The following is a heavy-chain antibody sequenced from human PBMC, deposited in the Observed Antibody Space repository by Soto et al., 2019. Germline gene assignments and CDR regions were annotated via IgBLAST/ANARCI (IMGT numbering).Heavy chain of an antibody. CDR1: GYTFTSYG. J-gene: IGHJ6*02. D-gene: IGHD2-15*01. CDR2: ISAYNGNT. V-gene: IGHV1-18*04. Sequence: QVQLLQSGAEVKKPGASVKVSCKASGYTFTSYGISWVRQAPGQGLEWMGWISAYNGNTNYAQKLQGRVTMTTDTSTSPAYMELRSLRSDDTAVYYCARDGNLGYCSGGSCLYGMDVWGQGTTVTVSS. CDR3: ARDGNLGYCSGGSCLYGMDV.